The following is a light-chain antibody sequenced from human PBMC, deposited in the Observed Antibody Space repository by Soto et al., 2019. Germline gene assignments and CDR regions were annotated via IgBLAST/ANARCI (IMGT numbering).Light chain of an antibody. J-gene: IGKJ5*01. V-gene: IGKV3-15*01. Sequence: EILMTQSPDSLSVSPGETATLSCRASQSLNTDLAWYQQKPGQAPRLLLYGASTRATGISNRFSGGGSGTEFTLTISGLQSEDFAVYYCQQYKSWPPITFGQGTRLE. CDR1: QSLNTD. CDR3: QQYKSWPPIT. CDR2: GAS.